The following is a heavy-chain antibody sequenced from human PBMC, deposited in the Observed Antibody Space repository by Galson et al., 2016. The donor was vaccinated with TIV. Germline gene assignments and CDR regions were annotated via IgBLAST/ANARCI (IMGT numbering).Heavy chain of an antibody. CDR1: GDTFSMIV. D-gene: IGHD5-18*01. CDR3: ATDRNTALDTYHAYYGRDS. Sequence: SVKVSCKASGDTFSMIVFNWVRQAPGQGLDWMGGINPLLGTVNNAQKFQGRGTFTADESRSTAYMELSSLKSADTAIYYCATDRNTALDTYHAYYGRDSWGQGTAVIVSS. V-gene: IGHV1-69*13. J-gene: IGHJ6*02. CDR2: INPLLGTV.